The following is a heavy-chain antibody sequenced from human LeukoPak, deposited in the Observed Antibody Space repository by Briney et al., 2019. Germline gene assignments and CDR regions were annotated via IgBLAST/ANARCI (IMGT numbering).Heavy chain of an antibody. V-gene: IGHV4-34*01. Sequence: SETLSLTCAVYGGSFSGYYWSWIRQPPGKGLEWIGEINHSGSTNYNPSLKSRVTISVDTSKNQFSLKLSSVTAADTAVYYCGRGSRGSRIAAAGTLNYWGQGTLVTVSS. D-gene: IGHD6-13*01. CDR3: GRGSRGSRIAAAGTLNY. J-gene: IGHJ4*02. CDR2: INHSGST. CDR1: GGSFSGYY.